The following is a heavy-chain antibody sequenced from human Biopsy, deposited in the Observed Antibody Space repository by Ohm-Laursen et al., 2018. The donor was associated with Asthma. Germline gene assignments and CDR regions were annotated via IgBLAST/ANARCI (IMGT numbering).Heavy chain of an antibody. CDR3: ARGYSGSDRIVYYYSGLEV. Sequence: SVKVSCKASGDSFSNYAISWVRQAPGQGLEWMGGLIPVLGTTDHAQMFEGRVTITADESTSTAYMELSSLSSEDTTVYYCARGYSGSDRIVYYYSGLEVWGQGTTVTVSS. CDR2: LIPVLGTT. J-gene: IGHJ6*02. V-gene: IGHV1-69*13. D-gene: IGHD5-12*01. CDR1: GDSFSNYA.